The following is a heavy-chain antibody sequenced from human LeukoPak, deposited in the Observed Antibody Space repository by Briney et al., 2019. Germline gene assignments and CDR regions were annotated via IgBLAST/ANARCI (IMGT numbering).Heavy chain of an antibody. CDR1: GGSISSSNW. CDR2: IYHSGST. Sequence: SGTLSLTCAVSGGSISSSNWWSWVRQPPGKGLEWIGEIYHSGSTNYNPSLKSRVTISVDTSKNQFSLKLSSVTASDTAVYYCARDGNSVNYYYYYMDVWGKGTTVTVSS. D-gene: IGHD4-23*01. J-gene: IGHJ6*03. V-gene: IGHV4-4*02. CDR3: ARDGNSVNYYYYYMDV.